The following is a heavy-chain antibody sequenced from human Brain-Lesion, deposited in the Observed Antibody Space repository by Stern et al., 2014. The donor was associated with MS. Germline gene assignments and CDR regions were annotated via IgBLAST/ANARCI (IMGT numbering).Heavy chain of an antibody. CDR2: VNPKSGGT. Sequence: VQLVASGAEVKKPGASVKVSCKASGYTFTGYYMHWGRQAPGPGLAWMGWVNPKSGGTNDAQKFQGWVTMTRDTSINTAYMELSRLRSDDTAVYYCATYYYDSTGYNDFWGQGTLVTVSS. J-gene: IGHJ4*02. CDR3: ATYYYDSTGYNDF. D-gene: IGHD3-22*01. CDR1: GYTFTGYY. V-gene: IGHV1-2*04.